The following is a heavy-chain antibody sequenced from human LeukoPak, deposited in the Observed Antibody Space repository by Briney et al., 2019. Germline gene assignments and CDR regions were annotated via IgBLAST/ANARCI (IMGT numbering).Heavy chain of an antibody. CDR3: ARGSNYGGNDAFDI. CDR2: INPNSGGT. Sequence: ASVKVSCRASGYTFTSYYMHWVRQAPGQGLAGMGWINPNSGGTNYAQKFQGRVTMTRDTSISTAYMELSRLRSDDTAVYYCARGSNYGGNDAFDIWGQGTMVTVSS. V-gene: IGHV1-2*02. CDR1: GYTFTSYY. D-gene: IGHD4-11*01. J-gene: IGHJ3*02.